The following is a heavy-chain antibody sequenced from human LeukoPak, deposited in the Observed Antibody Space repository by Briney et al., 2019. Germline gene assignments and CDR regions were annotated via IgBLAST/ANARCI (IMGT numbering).Heavy chain of an antibody. J-gene: IGHJ4*02. Sequence: SQTLSLTCAISGDSVSINSAAWNCNRPSPSRGREWLGRTYGRSKWYNDYAVSVKSRITINPDISKNQFSLQLNSVTPEDTAVYYCARSPSPYSSGWYFDYWGQGTLVTVSS. CDR2: TYGRSKWYN. V-gene: IGHV6-1*01. D-gene: IGHD6-19*01. CDR3: ARSPSPYSSGWYFDY. CDR1: GDSVSINSAA.